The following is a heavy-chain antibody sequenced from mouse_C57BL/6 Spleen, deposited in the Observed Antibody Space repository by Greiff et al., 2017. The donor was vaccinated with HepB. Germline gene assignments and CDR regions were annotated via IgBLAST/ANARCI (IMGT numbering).Heavy chain of an antibody. CDR2: IDPSDSYT. Sequence: QVQLQQPGAELVMPGASVKLSCKASGYTFTSYWMHWVKQRPGQGLEWIGEIDPSDSYTNYNQKFKGKSTLTVDKSSSTAYMQLSSLTSEDSAVYYCARWVVDWYFDVWGTGTTVTVSS. J-gene: IGHJ1*03. V-gene: IGHV1-69*01. D-gene: IGHD1-1*02. CDR3: ARWVVDWYFDV. CDR1: GYTFTSYW.